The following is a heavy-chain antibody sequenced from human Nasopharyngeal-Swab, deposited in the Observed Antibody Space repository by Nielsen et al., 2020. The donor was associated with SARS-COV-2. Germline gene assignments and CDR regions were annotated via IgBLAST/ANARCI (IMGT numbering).Heavy chain of an antibody. J-gene: IGHJ4*02. CDR1: GFSLRTSGVG. V-gene: IGHV2-5*02. CDR2: LYWDDDK. CDR3: AHSALGYSSGWELDY. D-gene: IGHD6-19*01. Sequence: SGPTLVKPPQTLTLTCTFSGFSLRTSGVGVGWIRQPPGKALEWLALLYWDDDKRYSPTLKSRLTITKDTSKNQVVLTMTNMDPVDTATYYCAHSALGYSSGWELDYWGQGTLVTVSS.